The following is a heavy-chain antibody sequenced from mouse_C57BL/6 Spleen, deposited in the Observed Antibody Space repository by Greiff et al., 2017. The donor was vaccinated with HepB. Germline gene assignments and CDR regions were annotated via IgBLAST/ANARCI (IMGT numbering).Heavy chain of an antibody. J-gene: IGHJ1*03. D-gene: IGHD2-4*01. CDR1: GYTFTSYW. V-gene: IGHV1-55*01. CDR2: IYPGSGST. CDR3: ARGGLRPQWYFDV. Sequence: VQLQQPGAELVKPGASVKMSCKASGYTFTSYWITWVKQRPGQGLEWIGDIYPGSGSTNYNEKFKSKATLTVDTSSSTAYMQLSSLTSEDSAVYYCARGGLRPQWYFDVWGTGTTVTVSS.